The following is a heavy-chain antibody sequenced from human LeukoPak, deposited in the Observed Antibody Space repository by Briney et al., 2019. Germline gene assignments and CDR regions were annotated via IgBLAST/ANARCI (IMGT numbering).Heavy chain of an antibody. CDR3: ARQWLVPQYYFDY. Sequence: GGSLRLSCVASGNYWMHWVRQAPGKGLEWVSAISDTGGGTYYPDSVKGRFTISRDNSKNTLYLQMSSLRSEDTAVYYCARQWLVPQYYFDYWGQGTLVTVSS. V-gene: IGHV3-23*01. CDR2: ISDTGGGT. D-gene: IGHD3-22*01. CDR1: GNYW. J-gene: IGHJ4*02.